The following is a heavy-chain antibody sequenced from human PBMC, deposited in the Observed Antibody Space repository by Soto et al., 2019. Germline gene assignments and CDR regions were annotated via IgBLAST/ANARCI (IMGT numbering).Heavy chain of an antibody. V-gene: IGHV1-69*01. Sequence: QVQLVQSGAEVKKPGSSVKVSCKASGGTFSSYAISWVRQAPGQGLEWMGGIIPIFGTANYAQKFQGRVTITADESTSTAYMELSSLRSEDTAVYYCARGYYYGSGSAIYYYYGMDVWGQGTTVTVSS. D-gene: IGHD3-10*01. CDR3: ARGYYYGSGSAIYYYYGMDV. CDR1: GGTFSSYA. CDR2: IIPIFGTA. J-gene: IGHJ6*02.